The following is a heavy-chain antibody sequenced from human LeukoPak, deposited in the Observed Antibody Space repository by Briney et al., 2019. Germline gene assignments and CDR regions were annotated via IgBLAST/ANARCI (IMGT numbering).Heavy chain of an antibody. CDR3: ARELTSIFDVDL. D-gene: IGHD3-3*02. CDR2: IQHDGSNQ. J-gene: IGHJ5*02. V-gene: IGHV3-30*02. Sequence: PGGSLRLSCAAPGFGFSGYGMHWVRQAPGKGLEWVAYIQHDGSNQQYADSVKGRFSISRDTSKNMLYLQMNSLRAEDTAVYYCARELTSIFDVDLWGQGTLVTVSS. CDR1: GFGFSGYG.